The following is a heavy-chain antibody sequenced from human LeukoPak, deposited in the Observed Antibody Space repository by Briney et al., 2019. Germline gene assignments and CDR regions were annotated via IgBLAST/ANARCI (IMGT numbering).Heavy chain of an antibody. V-gene: IGHV4-31*03. D-gene: IGHD3-10*01. CDR2: IYYSGST. Sequence: SETLSLTCTVSGGSISSGGYYWSWIRQHPGKGLEWIGYIYYSGSTYYNPSLKSRVTISVDTSKNQFSLKLSSVTAADTAVYYCASPYMVRGVILFDYWGQGTLVTVSS. CDR3: ASPYMVRGVILFDY. J-gene: IGHJ4*02. CDR1: GGSISSGGYY.